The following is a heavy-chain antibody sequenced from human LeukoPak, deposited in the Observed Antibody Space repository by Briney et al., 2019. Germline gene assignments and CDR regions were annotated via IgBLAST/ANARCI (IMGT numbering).Heavy chain of an antibody. Sequence: GVLRLSCTASGFTFGSYTMTGVRQAPEKGLKWVSTITTGDGNTYYADSVKGRFTVSRDDSKNTLYLQMNSLRAEDTAVYYCAKDGGLWVSAHWGDSWGRGTLVTVSS. CDR2: ITTGDGNT. D-gene: IGHD7-27*01. V-gene: IGHV3-23*01. CDR3: AKDGGLWVSAHWGDS. CDR1: GFTFGSYT. J-gene: IGHJ4*02.